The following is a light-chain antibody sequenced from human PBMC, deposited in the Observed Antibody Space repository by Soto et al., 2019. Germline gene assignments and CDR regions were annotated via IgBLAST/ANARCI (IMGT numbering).Light chain of an antibody. V-gene: IGKV1-5*01. CDR3: QQYNNFWT. Sequence: DIQMTQSPSALSASVGDRVTITCRASQSISSWLAWYQQKPGKAPRRLIYDASYLERGVPSRFSGSGSGTEFTLTISDLQPDDLATYYCQQYNNFWTFGPGTKVEI. J-gene: IGKJ1*01. CDR2: DAS. CDR1: QSISSW.